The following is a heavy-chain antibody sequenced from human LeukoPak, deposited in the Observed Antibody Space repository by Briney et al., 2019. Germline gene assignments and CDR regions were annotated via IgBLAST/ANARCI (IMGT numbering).Heavy chain of an antibody. V-gene: IGHV3-30*04. CDR1: GFTFDIYA. CDR2: ISYDGGNR. J-gene: IGHJ4*02. Sequence: GGSLRLSCAPSGFTFDIYAMHWVRQAPGKGLEWVAVISYDGGNRNYGDSVKGRFTNSRDNSKNTLYLEMNSLRPEDTAVYYCARDPPFSSGWSQNFFDYWGQGTLVTVSS. CDR3: ARDPPFSSGWSQNFFDY. D-gene: IGHD6-19*01.